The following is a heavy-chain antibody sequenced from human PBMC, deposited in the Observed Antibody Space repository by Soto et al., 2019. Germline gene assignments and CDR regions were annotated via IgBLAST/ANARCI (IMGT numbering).Heavy chain of an antibody. CDR3: AKSVYNWNDGFFDF. Sequence: GGSLRLSCAASGFTFSSYGMHWVRQAPGKGLEWVAIISYDEINKYYADSVKGRFTISRDNSKNTLYLQMNSLRAEDTAVYYCAKSVYNWNDGFFDFWGQGTLVTVSS. CDR1: GFTFSSYG. J-gene: IGHJ4*02. V-gene: IGHV3-30*18. CDR2: ISYDEINK. D-gene: IGHD1-1*01.